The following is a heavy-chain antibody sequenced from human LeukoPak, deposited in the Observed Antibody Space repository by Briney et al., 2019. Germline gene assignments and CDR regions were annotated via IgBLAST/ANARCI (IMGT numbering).Heavy chain of an antibody. V-gene: IGHV1-18*01. Sequence: ASVKVSCKASGYTFTSYGISWVRQAPGQGLEWMGWISAYNGNTNYAQKLQGRVTMTTDTSTSTVYMELSSLRSEDTAVYYCARDAHPITACDYWGQGTLVTVSS. CDR3: ARDAHPITACDY. D-gene: IGHD3-3*01. J-gene: IGHJ4*02. CDR1: GYTFTSYG. CDR2: ISAYNGNT.